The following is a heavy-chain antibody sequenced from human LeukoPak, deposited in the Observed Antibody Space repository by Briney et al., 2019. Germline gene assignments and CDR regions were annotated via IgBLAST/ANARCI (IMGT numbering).Heavy chain of an antibody. Sequence: GGSLRLSCAASGFTFKSFAMSWVRQAPGKGLEWVSAISGSGGSTYYADSVKGRFTISRDNSKNTLYLQMNSLRAEDTAVYYCAKDFTPTYSSSWYPYNWFDPWGQGTLVTVSS. D-gene: IGHD6-13*01. CDR2: ISGSGGST. V-gene: IGHV3-23*01. CDR1: GFTFKSFA. CDR3: AKDFTPTYSSSWYPYNWFDP. J-gene: IGHJ5*02.